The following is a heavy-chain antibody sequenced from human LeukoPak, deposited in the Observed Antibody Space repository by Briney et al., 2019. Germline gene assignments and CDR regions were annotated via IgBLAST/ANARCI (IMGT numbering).Heavy chain of an antibody. CDR2: INPSGGTT. D-gene: IGHD2-15*01. CDR1: GYIFTTYY. V-gene: IGHV1-46*01. J-gene: IGHJ4*02. Sequence: ASVKVSCKASGYIFTTYYIHWVRQAPGQGLQWMGTINPSGGTTTYAQKFQGRVTMTRDTSTSTVYMELSSLRSEDTAVYYCAREPRSGGTCLFDYWGQGTLVTVSS. CDR3: AREPRSGGTCLFDY.